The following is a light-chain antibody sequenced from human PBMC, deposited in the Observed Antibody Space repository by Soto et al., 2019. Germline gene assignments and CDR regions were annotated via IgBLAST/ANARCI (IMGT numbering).Light chain of an antibody. V-gene: IGKV3D-15*01. CDR3: QQYNNWPIT. CDR1: QSISSN. CDR2: GAS. Sequence: EKVMTQSPATLSESPGERATLSCRASQSISSNLAWYQQKSGQAPRLLIYGASTRATGIPARFSGSGSGTEFTLTISSLQSEDFAVYYCQQYNNWPITFGQGTRLEI. J-gene: IGKJ5*01.